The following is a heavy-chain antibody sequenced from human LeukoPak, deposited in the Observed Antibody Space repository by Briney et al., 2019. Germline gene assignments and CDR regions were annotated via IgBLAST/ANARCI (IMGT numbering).Heavy chain of an antibody. Sequence: SVKVSCKPSVGTFISYAISWVRQAPGQRLEWMGTIIPIFGTANYAQKFQGRVTITADKSTSTAYMELSSLRSEDTAVYYCARETFDYSGQGTLVTVSS. J-gene: IGHJ4*02. CDR1: VGTFISYA. CDR2: IIPIFGTA. CDR3: ARETFDY. V-gene: IGHV1-69*06.